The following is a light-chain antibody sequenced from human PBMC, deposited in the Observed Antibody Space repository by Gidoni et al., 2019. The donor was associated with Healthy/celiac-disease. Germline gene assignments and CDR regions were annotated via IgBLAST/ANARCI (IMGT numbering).Light chain of an antibody. CDR3: QQYGSSPFT. J-gene: IGKJ3*01. CDR2: GAS. V-gene: IGKV3-20*01. CDR1: QSVSSSY. Sequence: EIALTQSPGTLSLAPGDRATLSCRASQSVSSSYLAWYQQKPGQAPRLLIYGASSMATGIPDRFSGSGSGTDFTLTISRLEPEDFAVYYCQQYGSSPFTFVPGTKVDIK.